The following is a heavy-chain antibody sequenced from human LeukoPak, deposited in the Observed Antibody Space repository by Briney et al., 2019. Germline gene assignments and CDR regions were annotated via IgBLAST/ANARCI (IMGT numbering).Heavy chain of an antibody. Sequence: PGGSLRLSCAASGFTFSSYEMNWVRQAPGKGLERVSYIGSSATAIYYADSVKGRFTISRDSAKNSLYLQMNSLRGEDTAVYYCARGYRYGLDDWGQGTLVTVSS. J-gene: IGHJ4*02. CDR1: GFTFSSYE. CDR3: ARGYRYGLDD. V-gene: IGHV3-48*03. CDR2: IGSSATAI. D-gene: IGHD5-18*01.